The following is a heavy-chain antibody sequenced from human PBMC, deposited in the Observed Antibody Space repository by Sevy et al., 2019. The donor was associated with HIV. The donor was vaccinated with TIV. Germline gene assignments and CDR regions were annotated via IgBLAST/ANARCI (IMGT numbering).Heavy chain of an antibody. Sequence: GGYLRLSCIGSGFSFSYYGIHWVRQSPGKGLDWVGLISHDGINEYYADSVKGRFTISRDNSKNTVYLEMNSLRNEDTAIYFCANAYSGSYSHSYLYALDVWGQGTTVTVSS. D-gene: IGHD1-26*01. J-gene: IGHJ6*02. V-gene: IGHV3-30*18. CDR2: ISHDGINE. CDR3: ANAYSGSYSHSYLYALDV. CDR1: GFSFSYYG.